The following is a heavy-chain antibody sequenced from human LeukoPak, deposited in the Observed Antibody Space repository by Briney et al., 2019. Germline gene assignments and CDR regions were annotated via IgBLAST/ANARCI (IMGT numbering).Heavy chain of an antibody. CDR1: GYTFPSYW. CDR2: IHPDDSDT. D-gene: IGHD2-15*01. J-gene: IGHJ4*02. CDR3: ARHYCSGRNYYYFDY. V-gene: IGHV5-51*01. Sequence: GESLKISCKGSGYTFPSYWIGWVRQMPGKGLEWMGIIHPDDSDTRYSPSFQGQVTISADKSISTAYLQWSSLKASDTAMYYCARHYCSGRNYYYFDYWGQGTLVTVSS.